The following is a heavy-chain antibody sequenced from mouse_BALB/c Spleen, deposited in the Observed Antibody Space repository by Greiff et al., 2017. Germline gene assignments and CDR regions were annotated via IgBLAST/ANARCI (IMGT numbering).Heavy chain of an antibody. D-gene: IGHD1-1*02. CDR1: GFTFSSYA. J-gene: IGHJ3*01. CDR3: ARWGCGIPSGFAY. Sequence: EVKLMESGAGLVKPGGSLKLSCAASGFTFSSYAMSWVRQTPEKRLEWVASISSGGSTYYPDSVKVRFTISKDNARNILYLQMSSLRSEDTAMYYCARWGCGIPSGFAYWGQGTLVTVSA. CDR2: ISSGGST. V-gene: IGHV5-6-5*01.